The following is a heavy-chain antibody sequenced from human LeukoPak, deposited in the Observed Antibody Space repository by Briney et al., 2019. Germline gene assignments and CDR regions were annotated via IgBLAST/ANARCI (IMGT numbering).Heavy chain of an antibody. CDR3: ARQTGSGLFTLP. CDR2: IYPSGST. CDR1: GDSLSSGSFY. Sequence: SETLALTCSVSGDSLSSGSFYWSWIRQPAGRGLEWIGRIYPSGSTNYNPSLKSRVTISLDTSKNQFSLRLTSVTAADTAVYYCARQTGSGLFTLPGGQGTLVTVSS. J-gene: IGHJ4*02. V-gene: IGHV4-61*02. D-gene: IGHD3/OR15-3a*01.